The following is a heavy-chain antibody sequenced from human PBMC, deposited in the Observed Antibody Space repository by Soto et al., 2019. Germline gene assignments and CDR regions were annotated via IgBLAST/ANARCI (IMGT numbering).Heavy chain of an antibody. CDR2: IYYSKST. V-gene: IGHV4-59*12. CDR3: ARSVFP. CDR1: GGSISSYY. J-gene: IGHJ5*02. Sequence: PSETLSLTCTVSGGSISSYYWSWIRQPPGKGLEWIGYIYYSKSTNYNPSIKSRVTITVDTSKNQFSLKLTSVTAADTAVYYCARSVFPWGQGTLVTVSS.